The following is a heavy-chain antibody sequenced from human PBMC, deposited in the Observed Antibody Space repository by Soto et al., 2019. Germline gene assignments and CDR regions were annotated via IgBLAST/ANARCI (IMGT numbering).Heavy chain of an antibody. J-gene: IGHJ4*02. V-gene: IGHV6-1*01. CDR1: GYSVSSNSAA. CDR2: TYYRSKWYN. D-gene: IGHD6-19*01. CDR3: ARETVETGWFDF. Sequence: SQTLSLTCAISGYSVSSNSAALNWIRQSPSRGLEWLGRTYYRSKWYNDYAVSVKSRITINPDTSKNQFSLQLNSVTPEDTAVYFCARETVETGWFDFWGLGILVTVSS.